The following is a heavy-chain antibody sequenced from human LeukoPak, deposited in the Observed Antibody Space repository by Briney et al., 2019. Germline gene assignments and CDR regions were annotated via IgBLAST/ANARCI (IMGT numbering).Heavy chain of an antibody. CDR2: FDPEDGET. CDR1: GYTLTELS. CDR3: ATPGQPAHYYYMDV. Sequence: ASVKVSGKVSGYTLTELSMHWVRQAPGKGLEWMGGFDPEDGETIYAQKFQGRVTMTEDTSTDTAYMELSSLRSEDTAVYYCATPGQPAHYYYMDVWGKGTTVTVSS. V-gene: IGHV1-24*01. D-gene: IGHD6-13*01. J-gene: IGHJ6*03.